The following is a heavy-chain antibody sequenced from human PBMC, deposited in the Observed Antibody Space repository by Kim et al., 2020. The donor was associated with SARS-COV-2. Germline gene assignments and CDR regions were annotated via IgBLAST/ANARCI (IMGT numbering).Heavy chain of an antibody. CDR3: KRSAGGSSGGPVDY. J-gene: IGHJ4*02. V-gene: IGHV3-74*01. D-gene: IGHD2-15*01. Sequence: GGSLRLSCAASGFTLSAYWMHWVRQAPGKGLVWVSRINGDGSSTTYADSVKGRFTISRDNAKNTLYLQMNSLRAEDTAVYYCKRSAGGSSGGPVDYWGQG. CDR2: INGDGSST. CDR1: GFTLSAYW.